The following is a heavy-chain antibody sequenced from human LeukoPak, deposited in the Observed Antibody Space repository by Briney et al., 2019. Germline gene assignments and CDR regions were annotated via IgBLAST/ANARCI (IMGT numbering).Heavy chain of an antibody. D-gene: IGHD3-10*01. Sequence: SETLSLTCTVSGDSISTYYWNWIRQPPGKGLEWMGHIHYSGSTNYNPSLNSRVTISVDTSKSQFSLKLNSVTAADTAVYYCARRVSGSGFGESSWFDPWGQGTLVTVSS. CDR3: ARRVSGSGFGESSWFDP. J-gene: IGHJ5*02. CDR2: IHYSGST. V-gene: IGHV4-59*08. CDR1: GDSISTYY.